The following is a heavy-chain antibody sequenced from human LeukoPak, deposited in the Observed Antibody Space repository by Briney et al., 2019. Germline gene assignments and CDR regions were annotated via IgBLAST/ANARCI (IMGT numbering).Heavy chain of an antibody. CDR2: IYYSGST. CDR3: ARQRGYCSGGSCYGMFDY. CDR1: GGSVSNSNYY. Sequence: SETLSLTCTVSGGSVSNSNYYCGWVRQPPGKGLEWIGSIYYSGSTYYNPSLNSRVTISVDTSKKQLSMKLTSVTAADTAVYYCARQRGYCSGGSCYGMFDYWGQGTLVTVSS. J-gene: IGHJ4*02. D-gene: IGHD2-15*01. V-gene: IGHV4-39*01.